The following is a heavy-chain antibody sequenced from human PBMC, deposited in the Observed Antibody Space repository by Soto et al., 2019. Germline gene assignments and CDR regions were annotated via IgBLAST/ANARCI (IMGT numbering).Heavy chain of an antibody. D-gene: IGHD6-13*01. CDR2: IWYDGSNK. Sequence: QVQLVESGGGVVQPGRSLRLSCAASGFTFSSYGMHWVRQAPGKGLEWVAVIWYDGSNKYYADSVKGRFTLSRHNSKNTLYLKINNQRAEDTDVYYCARDLYSIIHTYYHSGMDVWGQGTTVTASS. CDR1: GFTFSSYG. CDR3: ARDLYSIIHTYYHSGMDV. J-gene: IGHJ6*01. V-gene: IGHV3-33*01.